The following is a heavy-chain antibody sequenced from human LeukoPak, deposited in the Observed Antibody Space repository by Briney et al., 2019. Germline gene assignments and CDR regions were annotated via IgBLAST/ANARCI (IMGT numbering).Heavy chain of an antibody. J-gene: IGHJ4*02. V-gene: IGHV3-30*02. CDR2: TRYDESKT. CDR3: SKAICSGSPALDF. D-gene: IGHD1-26*01. CDR1: GFTFSTNG. Sequence: GGSLRLSCAASGFTFSTNGMNWVRQTPGKGLEWVAFTRYDESKTFYGDSVRGGFTISRDNYKNTRYLQINSPTADYSARCYCSKAICSGSPALDFWGQGTLVTVSS.